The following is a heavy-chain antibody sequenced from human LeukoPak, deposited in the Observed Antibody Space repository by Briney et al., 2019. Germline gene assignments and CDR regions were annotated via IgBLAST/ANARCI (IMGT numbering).Heavy chain of an antibody. D-gene: IGHD3-3*01. CDR1: GFTFSSYW. Sequence: GGSLRLSCAASGFTFSSYWMSWVRQAPGKGLEWVANIKHDGSVQYCVDSVKGRFTISRDNAKNSLYLQMNSLRAEDTAVYYCARGSRFGVVGRDAFDIWGQGTMVTVSS. J-gene: IGHJ3*02. CDR3: ARGSRFGVVGRDAFDI. CDR2: IKHDGSVQ. V-gene: IGHV3-7*01.